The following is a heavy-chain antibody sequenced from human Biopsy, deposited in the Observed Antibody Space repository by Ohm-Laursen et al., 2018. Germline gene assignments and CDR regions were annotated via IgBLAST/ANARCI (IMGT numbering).Heavy chain of an antibody. CDR1: GFSFDNYA. J-gene: IGHJ4*02. D-gene: IGHD2-2*02. CDR2: NSGSGGST. CDR3: AKGGYCTTTSCYMDVDY. V-gene: IGHV3-23*01. Sequence: SLRLSCAASGFSFDNYAMNWVRQAPGKGLEWVSTNSGSGGSTYYADSVKGRFTISRDASKNTLYLLMNSLRAEDTAMYYCAKGGYCTTTSCYMDVDYWGQGTLVTVSS.